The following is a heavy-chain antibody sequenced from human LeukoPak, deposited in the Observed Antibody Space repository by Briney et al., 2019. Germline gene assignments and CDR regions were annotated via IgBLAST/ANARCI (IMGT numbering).Heavy chain of an antibody. D-gene: IGHD5-24*01. J-gene: IGHJ4*02. CDR2: TRNKANNYTT. Sequence: GGSLRLSCAASGFTFRNHYMDWVRQAPGKGLEWVGRTRNKANNYTTEYAASVKGRFTISRDDSKNSLYLQMNSLKTEDTAVYYCARWMDGYYADGGYFFDYWGQGTPVTVSS. CDR3: ARWMDGYYADGGYFFDY. V-gene: IGHV3-72*01. CDR1: GFTFRNHY.